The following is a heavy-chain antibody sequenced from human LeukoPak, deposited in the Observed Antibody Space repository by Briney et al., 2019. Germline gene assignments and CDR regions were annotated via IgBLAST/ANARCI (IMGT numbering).Heavy chain of an antibody. CDR2: MNHSGST. CDR1: GGSFSGYY. Sequence: PSETLSLTCAVYGGSFSGYYWSWIRQPPGKGLEWIGEMNHSGSTNYNPSLKSRVTISVDTSKNQFSLKLSSVTAADTAVYYCAREEDTAMVNPSKRREYGYYYMDVWGKGTTVTISS. J-gene: IGHJ6*03. V-gene: IGHV4-34*01. CDR3: AREEDTAMVNPSKRREYGYYYMDV. D-gene: IGHD5-18*01.